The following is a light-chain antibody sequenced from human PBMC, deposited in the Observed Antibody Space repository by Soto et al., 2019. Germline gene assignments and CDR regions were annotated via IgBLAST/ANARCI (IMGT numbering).Light chain of an antibody. V-gene: IGKV3-20*01. J-gene: IGKJ2*01. CDR1: QSVSSRF. CDR3: QQYGSSPYT. CDR2: GAS. Sequence: EILLTQCPGTLSLSPGERATLSCRASQSVSSRFLARYQQKTGQAPSLLMYGASNRATGIPDRFSGTGSGTDFTLTISRLETEDFAVYYCQQYGSSPYTFGLGTKV.